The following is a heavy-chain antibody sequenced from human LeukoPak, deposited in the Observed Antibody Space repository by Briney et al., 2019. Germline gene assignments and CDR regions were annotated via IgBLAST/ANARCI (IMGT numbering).Heavy chain of an antibody. D-gene: IGHD3-22*01. J-gene: IGHJ4*02. CDR1: GFTFSSYW. V-gene: IGHV3-74*01. Sequence: GGSLRLSCAASGFTFSSYWMHWVRQAPGKGLVWVSRMNTDGSSTTYADSVKGRFTISRDNAKNTLYLQMNSLRAEDTAVYYCARVATYYDSSGYNSGYFDYWGQGTLVTVSS. CDR3: ARVATYYDSSGYNSGYFDY. CDR2: MNTDGSST.